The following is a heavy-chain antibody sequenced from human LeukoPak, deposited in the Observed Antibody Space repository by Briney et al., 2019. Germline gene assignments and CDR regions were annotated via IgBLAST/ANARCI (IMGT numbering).Heavy chain of an antibody. V-gene: IGHV1-69*05. CDR1: GGTFSSYA. J-gene: IGHJ4*02. CDR3: ARDSGGYKLFDY. D-gene: IGHD5-24*01. CDR2: IIPIFGTA. Sequence: ASVKVSCKASGGTFSSYAISWVRQAPGQGLEWMGGIIPIFGTANYAQKFQGRVTITTDESTSTAYMELSSLRSEDTAVYYCARDSGGYKLFDYWGQGTLVTASS.